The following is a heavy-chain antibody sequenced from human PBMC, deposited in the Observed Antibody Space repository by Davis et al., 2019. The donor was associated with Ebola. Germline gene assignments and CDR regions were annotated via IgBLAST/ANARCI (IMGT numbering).Heavy chain of an antibody. CDR3: AKDGGNFPYWYFDL. D-gene: IGHD1-7*01. CDR2: TTLSGAST. CDR1: GFTVSSNY. J-gene: IGHJ2*01. Sequence: GGSLRLSCAASGFTVSSNYMSWVRQAPGKGLEWVSATTLSGASTYYAASVKGRFTISRDNSRNTLFLQMNSLRADDTAVYYCAKDGGNFPYWYFDLWGRGTLVTVSS. V-gene: IGHV3-23*01.